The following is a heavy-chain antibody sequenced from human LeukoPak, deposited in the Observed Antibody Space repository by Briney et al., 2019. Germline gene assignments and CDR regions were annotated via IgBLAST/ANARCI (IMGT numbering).Heavy chain of an antibody. CDR1: GFTFSSYS. V-gene: IGHV3-48*01. CDR2: ISSSSSTI. J-gene: IGHJ4*02. D-gene: IGHD2-15*01. CDR3: SVNYCSGGSCYML. Sequence: GGSLRLSCAASGFTFSSYSMNWVRQAPGKGLEWVSYISSSSSTIYYADSVKGRFTISRDNAKNSLNLQMNSLRAEDTAVYYCSVNYCSGGSCYMLWGQGTLVTVSS.